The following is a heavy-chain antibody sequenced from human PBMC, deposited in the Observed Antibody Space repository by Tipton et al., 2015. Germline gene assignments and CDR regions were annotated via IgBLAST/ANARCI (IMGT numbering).Heavy chain of an antibody. CDR3: ARGRRSRMIVVMSRGAFDI. V-gene: IGHV4-34*01. Sequence: AGLVKPSETLSLKCTVSGGSISRYYWGWVRQSPEKGLEWIGEINHSGSTKFNPSLKSRVTISVDTSKNHFSMKLSSVTAADTAVYYCARGRRSRMIVVMSRGAFDIWGHGTIVTVSS. CDR2: INHSGST. D-gene: IGHD3-22*01. CDR1: GGSISRYY. J-gene: IGHJ3*02.